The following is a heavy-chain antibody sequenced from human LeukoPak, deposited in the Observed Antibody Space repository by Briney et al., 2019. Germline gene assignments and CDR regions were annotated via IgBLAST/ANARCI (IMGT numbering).Heavy chain of an antibody. Sequence: GASVKVSCKASGYTFTGYYMHWVRQAPGQGLEWMGRINPISGGTNYAQKFQGRVTMTRDTSISTAYMELSGLRSEDTAVYYCARDVPVDTAMTDHWGQGTLVTVSS. J-gene: IGHJ5*02. CDR2: INPISGGT. CDR1: GYTFTGYY. V-gene: IGHV1-2*06. CDR3: ARDVPVDTAMTDH. D-gene: IGHD5-18*01.